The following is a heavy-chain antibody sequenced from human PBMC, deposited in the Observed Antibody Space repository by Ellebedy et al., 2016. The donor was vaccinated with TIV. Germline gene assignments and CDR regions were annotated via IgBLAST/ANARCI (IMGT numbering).Heavy chain of an antibody. CDR2: FDYSGNS. J-gene: IGHJ3*01. D-gene: IGHD4-23*01. Sequence: MPSETLSLTCTVSAGSISTFYWSWIRQPPGKGLEWIGYFDYSGNSKYNPSLKGRVTMSADTSKNQVSLKLTSVTAADTAVYYCARPRQRWNDAFDLWGQGTKVTVSS. CDR3: ARPRQRWNDAFDL. V-gene: IGHV4-59*08. CDR1: AGSISTFY.